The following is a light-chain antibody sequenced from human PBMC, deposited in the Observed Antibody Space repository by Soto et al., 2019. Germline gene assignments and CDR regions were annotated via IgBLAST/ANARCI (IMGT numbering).Light chain of an antibody. CDR3: QQYNNWPRT. V-gene: IGKV3-15*01. CDR1: QNVSSN. CDR2: DAF. Sequence: EIVMTQSPATLSVSPGERATLSCRASQNVSSNLAWYQQKPGQAPRLLIYDAFTRATGIPARFSGFGSGTKFTLTISSLQSEDFGVYYCQQYNNWPRTFGQGTRLEIK. J-gene: IGKJ5*01.